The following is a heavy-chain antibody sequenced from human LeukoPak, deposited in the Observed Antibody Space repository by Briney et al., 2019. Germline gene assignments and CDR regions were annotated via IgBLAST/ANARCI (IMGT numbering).Heavy chain of an antibody. CDR1: GYTFTGYY. D-gene: IGHD5-12*01. V-gene: IGHV1-2*02. Sequence: VASVKVSCKASGYTFTGYYMHWVRQAPGQGLEWMGWINPNSGGTNYAQKFQGRVTMTRDTSISTAYMELSRLRSDDTAVYYCARDRGYSGYDLYFYFDYWGQGTLVTVSS. CDR3: ARDRGYSGYDLYFYFDY. CDR2: INPNSGGT. J-gene: IGHJ4*02.